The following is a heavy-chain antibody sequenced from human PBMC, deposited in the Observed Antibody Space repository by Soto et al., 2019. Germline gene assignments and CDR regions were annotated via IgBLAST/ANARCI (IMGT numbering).Heavy chain of an antibody. CDR1: GDSISAYS. CDR2: IHYNGNT. D-gene: IGHD5-12*01. CDR3: AREGNLGRWLQPLDF. J-gene: IGHJ4*02. Sequence: PSETLSLTCTVSGDSISAYSWSWVRQPPGKGLEWIGNIHYNGNTKYSPSLKSRVTMSVDTSKNHFSLRLISVTAADTAIYFCAREGNLGRWLQPLDFWGQRTLVTVSS. V-gene: IGHV4-59*01.